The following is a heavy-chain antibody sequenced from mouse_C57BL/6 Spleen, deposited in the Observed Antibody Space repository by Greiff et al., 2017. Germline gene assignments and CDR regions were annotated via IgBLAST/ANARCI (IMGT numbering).Heavy chain of an antibody. CDR2: IYPGDGDT. D-gene: IGHD2-1*01. CDR1: GYAFSSYW. J-gene: IGHJ1*03. CDR3: ARSLWGNYEYFDV. V-gene: IGHV1-80*01. Sequence: VQLQQSGAELVKPGASVKISCKASGYAFSSYWMNWVKQRPGKGLEWIGQIYPGDGDTNYNGKFKGKATLTADKSSSTAYMQLSSLTSEDSAVYFCARSLWGNYEYFDVWGTGTTVTVSS.